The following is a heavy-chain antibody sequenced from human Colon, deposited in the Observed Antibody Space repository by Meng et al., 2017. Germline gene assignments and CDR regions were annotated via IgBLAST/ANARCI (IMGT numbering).Heavy chain of an antibody. D-gene: IGHD6-19*01. V-gene: IGHV4-4*02. CDR1: GGSISSSNW. Sequence: QGQLQGEGPGLVKPSWTLSLTCAVSGGSISSSNWWSWVRQPPGKGLEWIGEIYHSGSTNYNPSLKSRVTISVDKSKNQFSLKLSSVTAADTAVYYCASFPPPGKQWLVTDYWGQGTLVTVSS. J-gene: IGHJ4*02. CDR3: ASFPPPGKQWLVTDY. CDR2: IYHSGST.